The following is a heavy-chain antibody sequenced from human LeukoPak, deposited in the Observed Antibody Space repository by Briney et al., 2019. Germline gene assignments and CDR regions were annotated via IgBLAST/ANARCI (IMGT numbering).Heavy chain of an antibody. CDR1: GGSISSSSYY. Sequence: SETLSLTCTVSGGSISSSSYYWGWIRQPPGKGLEWIGSIYYSGSTYYNPSLKSRVTISVDTSKNQFSLKLSSVTAADTAVYYCARDRGYCSGGSCRWAFDIWGQGTMVTVSS. V-gene: IGHV4-39*07. CDR2: IYYSGST. J-gene: IGHJ3*02. CDR3: ARDRGYCSGGSCRWAFDI. D-gene: IGHD2-15*01.